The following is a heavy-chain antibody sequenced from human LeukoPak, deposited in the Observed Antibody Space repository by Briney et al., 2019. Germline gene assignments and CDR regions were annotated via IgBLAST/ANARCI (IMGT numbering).Heavy chain of an antibody. V-gene: IGHV4-59*01. CDR1: GGSISSFY. CDR3: ARDREAVGVDY. Sequence: PSETLFLTCTVSGGSISSFYWSWIRPPPGKGLEWIGYIYYSGSTNYNPSLKSRVTISVDTSKNQFSLKLSSVTAADTAVYYCARDREAVGVDYWGQGTLVTVSS. CDR2: IYYSGST. D-gene: IGHD6-19*01. J-gene: IGHJ4*02.